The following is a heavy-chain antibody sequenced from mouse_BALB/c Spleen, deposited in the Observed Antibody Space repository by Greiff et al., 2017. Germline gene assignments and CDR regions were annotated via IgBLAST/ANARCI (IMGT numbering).Heavy chain of an antibody. CDR2: ISYDGSN. J-gene: IGHJ3*01. V-gene: IGHV3-6*02. CDR1: GYSITSGYY. Sequence: VQLQQSGPGLVKPSQSLSLTCSVTGYSITSGYYWNWIRQFPGNKLEWMGYISYDGSNNYNPSLKNRISITRDTSKNQFFLKLNSVTTEDTATYYCAREGLYGNYGAYWGQGTLVTVSA. D-gene: IGHD2-1*01. CDR3: AREGLYGNYGAY.